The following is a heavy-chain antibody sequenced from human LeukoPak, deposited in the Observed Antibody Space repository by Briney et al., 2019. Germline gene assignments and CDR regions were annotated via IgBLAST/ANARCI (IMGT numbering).Heavy chain of an antibody. V-gene: IGHV1-24*01. D-gene: IGHD3-10*01. CDR3: ATVVWFGELLPSY. J-gene: IGHJ4*02. CDR1: GYTLTELS. Sequence: ASVKVSCKVSGYTLTELSMHWVRQAPGKGLEWMGGFDPEDGETIYARKFQGRVTMTEDTSTDTAYMELSSLRSEDTAVYYCATVVWFGELLPSYWGQGTLVTVSS. CDR2: FDPEDGET.